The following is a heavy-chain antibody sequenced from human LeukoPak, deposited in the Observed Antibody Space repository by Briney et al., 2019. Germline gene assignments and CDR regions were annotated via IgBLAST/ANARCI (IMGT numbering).Heavy chain of an antibody. CDR2: IYSCGST. Sequence: PGGSLRLSCAASGFTVSSNYMSWVRQAPGKGLEWVSVIYSCGSTYYADSVKGRFTISRDNSKNTLYLQMNSLRAEDTAVYYCARDAGSTMVRGVNNWFDPWGQGTLVTVSS. CDR1: GFTVSSNY. J-gene: IGHJ5*02. V-gene: IGHV3-66*01. D-gene: IGHD3-10*01. CDR3: ARDAGSTMVRGVNNWFDP.